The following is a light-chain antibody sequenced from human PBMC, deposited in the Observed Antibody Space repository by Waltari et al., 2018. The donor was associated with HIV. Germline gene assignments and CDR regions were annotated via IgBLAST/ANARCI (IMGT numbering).Light chain of an antibody. Sequence: SALTLTASVSRSPGQSITLSCTGTTLDVGGYHYVPWYQQHPGKAPKLIIYEVSTRPPGVSDRLSGCKPGNTTSLTTPGLQAADEGDDYFSSYTSSTILAFGEGTKLTVL. J-gene: IGLJ2*01. CDR1: TLDVGGYHY. V-gene: IGLV2-14*03. CDR3: SSYTSSTILA. CDR2: EVS.